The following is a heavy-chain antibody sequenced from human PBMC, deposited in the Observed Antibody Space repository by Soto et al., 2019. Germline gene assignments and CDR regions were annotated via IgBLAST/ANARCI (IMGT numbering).Heavy chain of an antibody. D-gene: IGHD5-12*01. J-gene: IGHJ4*03. CDR3: ARGGYPSIDY. V-gene: IGHV4-59*01. Sequence: PSETLSRTCTVGGGSMSSYYWSWIRQPPGKGLEWIAYMYYSGSTNYNPSLKSRVTTSVDTSKNQFSLKLSSVTAADPAAYYCARGGYPSIDYWGHGTLVTV. CDR2: MYYSGST. CDR1: GGSMSSYY.